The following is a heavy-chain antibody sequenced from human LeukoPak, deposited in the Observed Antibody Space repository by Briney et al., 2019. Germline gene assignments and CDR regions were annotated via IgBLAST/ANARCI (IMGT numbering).Heavy chain of an antibody. CDR2: ISGSSNDI. CDR1: GFPFSIYT. CDR3: ATDYYCSGGSCYPPD. Sequence: GGSLRLSCAASGFPFSIYTMNWVRQAPGKGLERVSSISGSSNDIYYADSVKGRFTISRDNAKNSLYLQMNSLRAEDTAVYYCATDYYCSGGSCYPPDWGQGTLVTVSS. D-gene: IGHD2-15*01. V-gene: IGHV3-21*01. J-gene: IGHJ4*02.